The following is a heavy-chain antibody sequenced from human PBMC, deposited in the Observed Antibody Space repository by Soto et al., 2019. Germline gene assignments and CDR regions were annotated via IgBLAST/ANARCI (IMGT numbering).Heavy chain of an antibody. J-gene: IGHJ4*02. Sequence: EVQLVQSGAEVKKPGESLKISCKGSGYSFSSNWIGWVRQMPGKGLELMGIIYAGDSDTRYSPSFQGQVTISVDRSISPAYLQWSSLKASDTAMYYCARLVAGRVDYWGQGTLVTVSS. V-gene: IGHV5-51*01. CDR1: GYSFSSNW. CDR3: ARLVAGRVDY. CDR2: IYAGDSDT. D-gene: IGHD6-19*01.